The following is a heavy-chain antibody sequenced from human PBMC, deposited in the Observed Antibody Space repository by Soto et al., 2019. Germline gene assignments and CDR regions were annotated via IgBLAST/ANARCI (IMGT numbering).Heavy chain of an antibody. Sequence: GESLKISCKGSGYSFTSYWIGWVRQMPGKGLEWMGIIYPGDSGTRYSPSFQGQVTISADKSISTAYLQWSSLKASDTAMYYCARLITGTYYYYGMDVWGQGTTVTVSS. CDR3: ARLITGTYYYYGMDV. CDR2: IYPGDSGT. V-gene: IGHV5-51*01. CDR1: GYSFTSYW. D-gene: IGHD1-7*01. J-gene: IGHJ6*02.